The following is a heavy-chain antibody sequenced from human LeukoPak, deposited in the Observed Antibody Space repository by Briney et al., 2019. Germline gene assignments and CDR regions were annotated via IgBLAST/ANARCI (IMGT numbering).Heavy chain of an antibody. J-gene: IGHJ4*02. CDR3: ARMVSGWKNNYFDY. CDR2: IYYSGST. D-gene: IGHD6-19*01. Sequence: SETLSLTCTVSGGSISSHYWSWIRQPPGKGLEWIGYIYYSGSTNYNPSLKSRVTISVDTSKNQFSLKLSSVTVADTAVYYCARMVSGWKNNYFDYWGQGTLVTVSS. V-gene: IGHV4-59*11. CDR1: GGSISSHY.